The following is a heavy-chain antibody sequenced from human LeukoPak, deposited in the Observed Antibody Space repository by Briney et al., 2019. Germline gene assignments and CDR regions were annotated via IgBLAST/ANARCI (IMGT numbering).Heavy chain of an antibody. D-gene: IGHD3-10*01. V-gene: IGHV3-53*05. J-gene: IGHJ6*03. CDR1: GFSVRTNF. CDR2: IYTGGGT. CDR3: AKGSMVRGVIPSYYMDV. Sequence: TGGSLRLSCAVSGFSVRTNFMSCVRQDPGKGLEWVSVIYTGGGTDHADSVKGRFTISRDNSKNTLYLQMNSLRAEDTAVYYCAKGSMVRGVIPSYYMDVWGKGTTVTISS.